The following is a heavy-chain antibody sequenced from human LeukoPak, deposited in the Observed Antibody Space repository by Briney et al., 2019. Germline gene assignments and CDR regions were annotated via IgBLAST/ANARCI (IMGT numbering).Heavy chain of an antibody. CDR2: INHSGST. D-gene: IGHD3-3*02. CDR1: GGSISSSSYY. J-gene: IGHJ4*02. CDR3: ARVAHFRTLREGLDY. Sequence: PSETLSLTCTVSGGSISSSSYYWSWIRQPPGKGLEWIGEINHSGSTDCNPSLKSRVTISVDTSKNQFSLKLSSVTAADTAVYYCARVAHFRTLREGLDYWGQGTLVTVSS. V-gene: IGHV4-39*07.